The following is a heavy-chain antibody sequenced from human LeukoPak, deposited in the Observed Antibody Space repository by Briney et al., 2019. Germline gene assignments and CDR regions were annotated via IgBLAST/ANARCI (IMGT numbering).Heavy chain of an antibody. J-gene: IGHJ6*02. CDR3: TRDPSGDNGMDV. CDR2: TYYRSKWYN. Sequence: SQTLSLTCAISGDSVSNKNTAWNWIRQSPSRGLEWLGRTYYRSKWYNDYAVSVKSRITINPDTSKNQFSLQLNSVTPEDTAVYYCTRDPSGDNGMDVWGQGTTVTVTS. D-gene: IGHD2-15*01. CDR1: GDSVSNKNTA. V-gene: IGHV6-1*01.